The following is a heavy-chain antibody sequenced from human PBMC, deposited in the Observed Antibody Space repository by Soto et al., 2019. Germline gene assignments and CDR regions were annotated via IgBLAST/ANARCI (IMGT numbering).Heavy chain of an antibody. CDR1: GYSFTNYW. CDR2: IYPSDSDT. V-gene: IGHV5-51*01. Sequence: GASLTISCKGSGYSFTNYWIAWVRQMPGKGLEYMGIIYPSDSDTRYSPSFQGQVTISADKSISTAYLQWSSLKASDTAIYYCARHGFYGDYSSNYFDPWGQGTRVTASS. D-gene: IGHD4-17*01. J-gene: IGHJ5*02. CDR3: ARHGFYGDYSSNYFDP.